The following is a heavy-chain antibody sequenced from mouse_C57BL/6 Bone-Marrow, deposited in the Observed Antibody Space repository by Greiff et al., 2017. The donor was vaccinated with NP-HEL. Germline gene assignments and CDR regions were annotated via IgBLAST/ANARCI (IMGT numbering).Heavy chain of an antibody. CDR3: ARQGITTVVAGAMDY. CDR2: ISNGGGST. D-gene: IGHD1-1*01. J-gene: IGHJ4*01. Sequence: EVKLMESGGGLVQPGGSLKLSCAASGFTFSDYYLYWVRQTPEKRLEWVAYISNGGGSTYYPDTVKGRFTISRDNAKNTLYLQMSRLKSEDTAMYYCARQGITTVVAGAMDYWGQGTSVTVSS. CDR1: GFTFSDYY. V-gene: IGHV5-12*01.